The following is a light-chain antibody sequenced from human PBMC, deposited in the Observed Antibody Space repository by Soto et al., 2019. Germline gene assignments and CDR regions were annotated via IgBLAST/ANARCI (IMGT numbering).Light chain of an antibody. J-gene: IGKJ1*01. CDR3: QQFNNWPRT. V-gene: IGKV3-15*01. CDR2: GAS. Sequence: IVMTQYPANLSVSPGERATLSCRASQSVSSNLAWYQQKPGQAPRLLIYGASTRASGIPARFSGSVSGTEGTITISSLQPEDGSVYDCQQFNNWPRTFGQGTKVDIK. CDR1: QSVSSN.